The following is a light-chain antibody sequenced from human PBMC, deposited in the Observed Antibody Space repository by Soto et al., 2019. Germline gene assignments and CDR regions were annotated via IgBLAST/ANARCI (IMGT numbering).Light chain of an antibody. Sequence: DVVMTQSPLSLPVTLGQPASISCRSSQSLVYSDGNTYLNWFQQRPGQSPRRLIYKVSNWDSGVPDRLSGSGSGTDFTLKISRVEAEDVGVYYCMQDIHFGGGTKVEIK. J-gene: IGKJ4*01. CDR3: MQDIH. V-gene: IGKV2D-30*01. CDR2: KVS. CDR1: QSLVYSDGNTY.